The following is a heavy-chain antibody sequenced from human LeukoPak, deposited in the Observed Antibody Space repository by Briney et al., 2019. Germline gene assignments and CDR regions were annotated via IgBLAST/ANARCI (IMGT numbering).Heavy chain of an antibody. D-gene: IGHD1-26*01. Sequence: SEILSLTCAVSGYSISSGYYWGWIRQPPGKGLEWIGNVYHSGSTYENPSLKSRVSISLDTSNNQLSLKLTSVTAADTAIYYCARLSGAPVRHPIYHFDYWGQGTLVTVSS. J-gene: IGHJ4*02. CDR3: ARLSGAPVRHPIYHFDY. CDR2: VYHSGST. CDR1: GYSISSGYY. V-gene: IGHV4-38-2*01.